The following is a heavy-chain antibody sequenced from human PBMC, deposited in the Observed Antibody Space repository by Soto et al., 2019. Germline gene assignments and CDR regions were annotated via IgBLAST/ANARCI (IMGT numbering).Heavy chain of an antibody. D-gene: IGHD3-10*01. Sequence: SETLSLTCSVSRASITSNSYYWGWIRQSPGKGLEWIASMYYGGSTYYNPSLKSRVTISADTSKNGFSLKMRSVSAADTAVYYCAGSYGSDTYFTFQADSWGQGIQVTVSS. CDR2: MYYGGST. CDR3: AGSYGSDTYFTFQADS. CDR1: RASITSNSYY. V-gene: IGHV4-39*01. J-gene: IGHJ1*01.